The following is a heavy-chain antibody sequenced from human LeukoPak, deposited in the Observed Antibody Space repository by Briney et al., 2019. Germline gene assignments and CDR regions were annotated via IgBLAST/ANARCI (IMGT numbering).Heavy chain of an antibody. CDR3: ARQKGYCSGGSCFPPDY. CDR1: GGSFSSSDYY. V-gene: IGHV4-39*01. CDR2: IYYSGNT. D-gene: IGHD2-15*01. J-gene: IGHJ4*02. Sequence: SQTLSLTCTVSGGSFSSSDYYCSWIRQPPGKGLEWIGTIYYSGNTYYNPSLKSRVTISVDTSKNQFSLKLSSVTAADTAVYYCARQKGYCSGGSCFPPDYWGQGTLVTVSS.